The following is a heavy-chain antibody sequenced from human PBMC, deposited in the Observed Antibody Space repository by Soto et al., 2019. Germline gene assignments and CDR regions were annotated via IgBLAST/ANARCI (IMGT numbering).Heavy chain of an antibody. CDR3: ARDQGDGYNYYYFDY. CDR2: ICYSGST. Sequence: PSETLSLTCTVSGGSSSSYYWSWIRQPPGKGLEWIGYICYSGSTNYNPSPKSRVTISVDTSKNQFSLKLSSVTAADTAVYYCARDQGDGYNYYYFDYWGQGTLVTVPS. D-gene: IGHD5-12*01. V-gene: IGHV4-59*01. CDR1: GGSSSSYY. J-gene: IGHJ4*02.